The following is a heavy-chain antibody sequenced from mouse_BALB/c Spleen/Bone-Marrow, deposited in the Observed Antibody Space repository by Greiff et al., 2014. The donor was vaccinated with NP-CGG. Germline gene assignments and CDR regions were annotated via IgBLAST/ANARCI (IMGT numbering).Heavy chain of an antibody. V-gene: IGHV1S56*01. Sequence: VQLQQSEPELVKPGASVRISCKASGYTFTSYYIHWVKQRPGQGLEWIGWIYPGNVNTKYNEKFKGKATLTADKSSSTAYMQLSSLTSEDSAVYFCARYGSSYYFDYWGQGTTLTVSS. CDR2: IYPGNVNT. CDR1: GYTFTSYY. CDR3: ARYGSSYYFDY. D-gene: IGHD1-1*01. J-gene: IGHJ2*01.